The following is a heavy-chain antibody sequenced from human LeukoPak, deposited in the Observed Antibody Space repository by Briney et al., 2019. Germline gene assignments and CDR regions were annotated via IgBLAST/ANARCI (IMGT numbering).Heavy chain of an antibody. J-gene: IGHJ4*02. CDR1: GNYW. CDR3: VSFYETY. CDR2: INSDGSWT. Sequence: PGGSLRLSCAASGNYWMHWVRQVPGKGLVWVSHINSDGSWTSYADSVKGRFTISKDNAKNTVYLQMNSLRAEDTDVYYCVSFYETYWGRGTLVTVSS. V-gene: IGHV3-74*01. D-gene: IGHD2/OR15-2a*01.